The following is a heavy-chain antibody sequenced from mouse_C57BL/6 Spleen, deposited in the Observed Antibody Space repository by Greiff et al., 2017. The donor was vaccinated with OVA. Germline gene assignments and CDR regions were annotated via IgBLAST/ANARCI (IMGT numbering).Heavy chain of an antibody. CDR3: AYYYGSSHPYWYSDV. CDR1: GYTFTDYY. CDR2: INPNNGGT. Sequence: EVQLQQSGPELVKPGASVKISCKASGYTFTDYYMNWVKQSHGKSLEWIGDINPNNGGTSYNQKFKGKATLTVDKSSSTAYMELRSLTSEDSAVYYCAYYYGSSHPYWYSDVWGTGTTVTVSS. D-gene: IGHD1-1*01. J-gene: IGHJ1*03. V-gene: IGHV1-26*01.